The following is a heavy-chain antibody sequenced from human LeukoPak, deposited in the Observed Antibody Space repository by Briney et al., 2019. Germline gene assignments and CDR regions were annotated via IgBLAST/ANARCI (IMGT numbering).Heavy chain of an antibody. V-gene: IGHV3-21*01. J-gene: IGHJ3*02. CDR1: GFTFSYYS. Sequence: GGSLRLXCAASGFTFSYYSMNWVRQAPGKGLEWVSSISSSSTYIYYADSVKGRFTISRDNAKNSLYLQMNSLRPEDTAVYYCARDFPRDNDAFDIWGQGTMVTVSS. CDR3: ARDFPRDNDAFDI. CDR2: ISSSSTYI.